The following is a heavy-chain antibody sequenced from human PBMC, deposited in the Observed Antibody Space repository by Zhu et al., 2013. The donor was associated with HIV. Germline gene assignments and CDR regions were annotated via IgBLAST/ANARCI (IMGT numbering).Heavy chain of an antibody. CDR2: IIPIFGTA. CDR1: GGTFSSYA. Sequence: QVQLVQSGAEVKKPGSSVKVSCKASGGTFSSYAISWVRQAPGQGLEWMGGIIPIFGTANYAQKFQGRVTITADESTSTAYMELSSLRSEDTAVYYCARAAVLTTVTLDSWFDPWGQGTLVTVSS. CDR3: ARAAVLTTVTLDSWFDP. D-gene: IGHD4-17*01. J-gene: IGHJ5*02. V-gene: IGHV1-69*01.